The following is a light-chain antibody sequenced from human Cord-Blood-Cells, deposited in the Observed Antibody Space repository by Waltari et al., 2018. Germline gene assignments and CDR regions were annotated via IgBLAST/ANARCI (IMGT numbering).Light chain of an antibody. J-gene: IGKJ1*01. CDR1: QSLLHSNGYNY. CDR3: MQALQAWT. V-gene: IGKV2-28*01. CDR2: LGS. Sequence: DIVMTQSPLSLPVTPGEPASISCRSSQSLLHSNGYNYLDWYLQKPGQSPQLLIYLGSKSGCGVRDRFSGSGSGIDFTLNIRRVEDEAVGVYYCMQALQAWTFGQGTKVEIK.